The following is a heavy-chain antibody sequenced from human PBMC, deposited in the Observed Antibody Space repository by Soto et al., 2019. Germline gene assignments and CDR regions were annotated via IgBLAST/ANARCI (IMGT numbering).Heavy chain of an antibody. D-gene: IGHD3-22*01. CDR3: ATDHSYDSSGWGLYYFDY. J-gene: IGHJ4*02. Sequence: QVQLVQSGAEVKKPGASVKVSCKASGYTFTSYGISWVRQAPGQGLEWMGWISAYNGNTNYAHQLQGRVTMTTDTSTSTAYMELRSLSSDDTAVYYCATDHSYDSSGWGLYYFDYWGQGTLVTVSS. CDR1: GYTFTSYG. CDR2: ISAYNGNT. V-gene: IGHV1-18*04.